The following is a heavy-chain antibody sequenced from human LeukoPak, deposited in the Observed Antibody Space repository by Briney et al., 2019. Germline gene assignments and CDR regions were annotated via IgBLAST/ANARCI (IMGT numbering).Heavy chain of an antibody. V-gene: IGHV3-53*01. J-gene: IGHJ4*02. CDR3: ARDHAPAGGGLDY. CDR2: IYTGGLT. CDR1: GFTVSSNH. D-gene: IGHD2-2*01. Sequence: GGSLRLSCAASGFTVSSNHMTWVRQAPGKGLERVSEIYTGGLTFYADSVTGRFSISSDNSKNTVHLQLNNLGGEDTARDYCARDHAPAGGGLDYWAEGTVVSVPS.